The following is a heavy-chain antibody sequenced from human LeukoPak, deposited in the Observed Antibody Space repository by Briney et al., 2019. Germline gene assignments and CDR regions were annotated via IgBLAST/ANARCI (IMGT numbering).Heavy chain of an antibody. CDR2: INPNSGGT. D-gene: IGHD4/OR15-4a*01. J-gene: IGHJ6*02. CDR1: GYTFTGYY. Sequence: ASVNVSCKASGYTFTGYYMHWVRQAPGQGLEWMGWINPNSGGTNYAQKFQGRVTMTRDTSISTDYMELSRLRSDDTAVYYCASRAHQYYYGMDVWGQGFTVTVSS. CDR3: ASRAHQYYYGMDV. V-gene: IGHV1-2*02.